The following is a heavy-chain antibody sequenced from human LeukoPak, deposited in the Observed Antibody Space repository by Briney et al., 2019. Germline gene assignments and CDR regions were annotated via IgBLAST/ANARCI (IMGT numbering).Heavy chain of an antibody. D-gene: IGHD6-6*01. J-gene: IGHJ3*01. CDR1: GGSISSSSYY. CDR3: AKVYSSSSRDSFDV. Sequence: PSETLSLTCTVSGGSISSSSYYWGWIRQPPGTGLEWIGSIYYSGSTYYNPSLKSRVTISRDTSKNQFSLNLYSVTAADTAVYYCAKVYSSSSRDSFDVWGPGTMVTVSS. CDR2: IYYSGST. V-gene: IGHV4-39*07.